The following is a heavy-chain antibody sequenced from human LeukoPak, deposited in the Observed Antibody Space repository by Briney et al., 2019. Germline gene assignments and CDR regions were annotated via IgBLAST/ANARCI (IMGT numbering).Heavy chain of an antibody. D-gene: IGHD6-13*01. Sequence: SETLSLTCTVSGGSISSSSYYWGWIRQPPGKGLEWIGSIYYSGSTYYNPSLKSRVTISVDTSKNQFSLKLSSVTAADTAVYYCAREGRIAAAGGYYYGMDVWGQGTTVTVSS. CDR3: AREGRIAAAGGYYYGMDV. CDR1: GGSISSSSYY. CDR2: IYYSGST. V-gene: IGHV4-39*07. J-gene: IGHJ6*02.